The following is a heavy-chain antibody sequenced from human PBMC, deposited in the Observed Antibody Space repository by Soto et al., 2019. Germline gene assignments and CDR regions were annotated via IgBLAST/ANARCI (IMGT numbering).Heavy chain of an antibody. D-gene: IGHD3-10*01. V-gene: IGHV3-30-3*01. CDR3: ARGAKTGLWFGEPGPYYFDY. CDR2: ISYDGSNN. Sequence: QVQLVESGGGVVQPGRSLGLSCAASGFTFSSYAMHWVRQAPGKGREWVAVISYDGSNNYYADYVKGRFTISRDNSKNTLYLQMNRLRAEDTAVYYCARGAKTGLWFGEPGPYYFDYWGQGTLVTVSS. CDR1: GFTFSSYA. J-gene: IGHJ4*02.